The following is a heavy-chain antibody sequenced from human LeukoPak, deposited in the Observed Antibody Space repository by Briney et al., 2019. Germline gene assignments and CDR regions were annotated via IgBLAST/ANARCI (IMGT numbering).Heavy chain of an antibody. CDR2: IYYSGST. V-gene: IGHV4-59*01. Sequence: PSEALSRTCAISGGSISSYYWSWIRQPPEKGLEWIRYIYYSGSTNYNPSLKSRVTISVDTSRNQFSLKLSSVTAADTAVYYCAREVSRFDKRYFDLWGRGTLVTVS. J-gene: IGHJ2*01. D-gene: IGHD3-16*01. CDR1: GGSISSYY. CDR3: AREVSRFDKRYFDL.